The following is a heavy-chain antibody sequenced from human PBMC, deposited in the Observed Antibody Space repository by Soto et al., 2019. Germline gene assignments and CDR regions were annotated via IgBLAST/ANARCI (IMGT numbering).Heavy chain of an antibody. CDR1: GFSFSSCA. J-gene: IGHJ5*02. D-gene: IGHD6-13*01. CDR3: AKAERSSIACAGTCGA. CDR2: ISGSGGSA. Sequence: EVQLLESGGGLVQPGGSLRLSCAASGFSFSSCAMTWVRQVPGKGLEWVSAISGSGGSAYYADSVKGRFTISRDNSKYTLYRQMNSLRAEDTAVYYCAKAERSSIACAGTCGAWGQGTLVTVAS. V-gene: IGHV3-23*01.